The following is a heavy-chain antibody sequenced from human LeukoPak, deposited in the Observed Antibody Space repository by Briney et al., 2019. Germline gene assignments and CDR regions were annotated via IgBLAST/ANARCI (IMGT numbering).Heavy chain of an antibody. V-gene: IGHV4-39*02. Sequence: SETLSLTCTVSGGSMSGRHYYWAWIRQPPGKGLEWIASVYYNGNTYYNPSLMNPVTIAIDTSNNHFSLNLTSVTAADTAIYFCARLTHDGSGSYPDYWGQGTLVTVSS. D-gene: IGHD3-10*01. J-gene: IGHJ4*02. CDR1: GGSMSGRHYY. CDR3: ARLTHDGSGSYPDY. CDR2: VYYNGNT.